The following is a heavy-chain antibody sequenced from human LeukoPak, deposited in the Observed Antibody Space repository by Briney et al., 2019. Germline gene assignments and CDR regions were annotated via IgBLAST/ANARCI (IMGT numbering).Heavy chain of an antibody. CDR2: ITRGAGNT. Sequence: GGSPRLSCAASGFPFSSYAMTWVRQAPGKGLEWVSTITRGAGNTYYADSVKGRFTISRDDSKNTLYLQMHSLRADDTAIYSCAKDAVAPGSGGDYFDYWGQGNLVTVSS. CDR1: GFPFSSYA. D-gene: IGHD3-10*01. V-gene: IGHV3-23*01. CDR3: AKDAVAPGSGGDYFDY. J-gene: IGHJ4*02.